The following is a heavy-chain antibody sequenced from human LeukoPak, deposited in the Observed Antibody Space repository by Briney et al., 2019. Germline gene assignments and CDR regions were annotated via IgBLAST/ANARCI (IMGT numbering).Heavy chain of an antibody. CDR3: ARERGGTGRGYYGMDV. J-gene: IGHJ6*02. V-gene: IGHV3-7*01. Sequence: GGSLRLSCAASGFTFSSYWMSWVRQAPGKGLEWVANIKQDGSEKYYVDSVKGRFTISRDNAKNSLYLQMNSLRAEDTAVYYCARERGGTGRGYYGMDVWGQGTTVTVSS. D-gene: IGHD3-10*01. CDR1: GFTFSSYW. CDR2: IKQDGSEK.